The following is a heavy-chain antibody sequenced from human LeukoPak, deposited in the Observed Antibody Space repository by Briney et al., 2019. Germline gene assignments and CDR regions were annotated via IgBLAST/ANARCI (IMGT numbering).Heavy chain of an antibody. D-gene: IGHD3-16*01. CDR3: ARAGELRYMDV. Sequence: PGGSLRLSCAASGFTFSDYYMSWIRQAPGKGLEWVSTIKGIGPTTYYADSLKGRFTISRDNAENSLFLQMSSLRADDTAIYYCARAGELRYMDVWGKGTAVTVSS. CDR1: GFTFSDYY. V-gene: IGHV3-11*04. J-gene: IGHJ6*03. CDR2: IKGIGPTT.